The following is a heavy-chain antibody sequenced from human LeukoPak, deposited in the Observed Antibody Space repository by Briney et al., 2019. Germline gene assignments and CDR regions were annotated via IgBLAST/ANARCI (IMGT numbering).Heavy chain of an antibody. Sequence: SETLSLTCTVSGYSISSGYYWGWIRQPPGKGLEWIGSIYNSGSTYYNPSLKSRVTISVDTSKNQFSLKLSSVTAADTAVYYCAMHTAMVTVWFDPWGQGTMVTVSS. J-gene: IGHJ5*02. CDR1: GYSISSGYY. V-gene: IGHV4-38-2*02. D-gene: IGHD5-18*01. CDR2: IYNSGST. CDR3: AMHTAMVTVWFDP.